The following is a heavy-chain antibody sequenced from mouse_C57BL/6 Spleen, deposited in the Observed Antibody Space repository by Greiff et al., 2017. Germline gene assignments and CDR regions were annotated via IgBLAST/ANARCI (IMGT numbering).Heavy chain of an antibody. CDR2: IDPETGGT. CDR1: GYTFTDYE. J-gene: IGHJ2*01. D-gene: IGHD4-1*01. V-gene: IGHV1-15*01. CDR3: TRGWED. Sequence: VQWVESGAELVRPGASVTLSCKASGYTFTDYEMHWVKQTPVHGLEWIGAIDPETGGTAYNQKFKGKAILTADKSSSTAYMELRSLTSEDSAVYYCTRGWEDWGQGTTLTVSS.